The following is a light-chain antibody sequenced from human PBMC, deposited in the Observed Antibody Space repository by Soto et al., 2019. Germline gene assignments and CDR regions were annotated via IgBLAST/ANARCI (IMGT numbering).Light chain of an antibody. CDR2: DAS. J-gene: IGKJ2*01. Sequence: EIVLAQSPDTLSLSPGERATLSCRASQRVGSSSLAWYQQKPGQAPRLLIYDASSRATDIPDKFSGSGSGTDFTLTISRLEPEDFAVYYCQHYGGSPPRYTFGQGTKLEIK. CDR1: QRVGSSS. V-gene: IGKV3-20*01. CDR3: QHYGGSPPRYT.